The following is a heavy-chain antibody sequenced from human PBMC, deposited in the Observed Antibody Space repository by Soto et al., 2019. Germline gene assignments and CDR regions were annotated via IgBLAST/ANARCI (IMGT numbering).Heavy chain of an antibody. Sequence: ASVKFSCKASGYTFTSYDINWLRQATGQGLEWMGWMNPNSGNTGYAQKFQGRVTMTRNTSISTAYMELSSLRSEDTDVYYGVRLSIVGAPGWGLGTLVTVSS. CDR3: VRLSIVGAPG. D-gene: IGHD1-26*01. J-gene: IGHJ4*02. CDR1: GYTFTSYD. V-gene: IGHV1-8*01. CDR2: MNPNSGNT.